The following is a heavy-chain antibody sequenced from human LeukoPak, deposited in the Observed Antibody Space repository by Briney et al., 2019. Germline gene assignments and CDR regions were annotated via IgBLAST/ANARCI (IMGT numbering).Heavy chain of an antibody. CDR2: IRNDGNNK. J-gene: IGHJ4*02. CDR3: AKHSPRNSFDY. D-gene: IGHD1/OR15-1a*01. V-gene: IGHV3-30*02. CDR1: GFTFSTYG. Sequence: GGSLRLSCAASGFTFSTYGMHWVRQAPGMGLEWVAFIRNDGNNKYYADSVKGRFTISRDNSKNTLYLQMNSLRAEDTALYYCAKHSPRNSFDYWGQGTLVTVSS.